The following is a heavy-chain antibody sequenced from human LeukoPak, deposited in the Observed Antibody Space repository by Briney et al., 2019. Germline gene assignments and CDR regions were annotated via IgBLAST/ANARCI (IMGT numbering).Heavy chain of an antibody. CDR3: TRDLFYDSTWWFHR. CDR1: GFTFGDYA. D-gene: IGHD3-22*01. CDR2: IRSKAYGGTT. Sequence: GGSVSLPCTASGFTFGDYAMSWVRQAPGKGLEWVGFIRSKAYGGTTEYAASVKGRFTISRDDSKSIAYLQMNSLKTEDTAVYYCTRDLFYDSTWWFHRWGQRTGVTVSS. J-gene: IGHJ5*02. V-gene: IGHV3-49*04.